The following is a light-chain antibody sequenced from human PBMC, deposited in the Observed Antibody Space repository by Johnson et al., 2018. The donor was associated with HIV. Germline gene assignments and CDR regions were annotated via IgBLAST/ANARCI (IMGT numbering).Light chain of an antibody. CDR3: GTWNSRLSVGHV. CDR2: DNN. J-gene: IGLJ1*01. CDR1: SCDIGNNY. Sequence: QSVLTQPPSVSAAPGQKVTISCSGSSCDIGNNYVSWHQKFPGAAPKVLIYDNNKRPSGIPDRISGSKSGTSATLGITGLQTGDEADDYCGTWNSRLSVGHVFGTGTKVTVL. V-gene: IGLV1-51*01.